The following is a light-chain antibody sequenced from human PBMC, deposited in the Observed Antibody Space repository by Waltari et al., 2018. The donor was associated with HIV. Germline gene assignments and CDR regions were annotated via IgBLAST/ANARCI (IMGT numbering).Light chain of an antibody. CDR1: SSDVGGYNY. Sequence: QSALTQPASVSGSPGQSITISCTGTSSDVGGYNYVSWYQQHSGKGPKLIIYDVSNRPSGVSNRFSCSKSGNTASLTISGLQAEDEADYYCCSYTSTSSFVMFGGGTKLTVV. CDR3: CSYTSTSSFVM. J-gene: IGLJ3*02. CDR2: DVS. V-gene: IGLV2-14*01.